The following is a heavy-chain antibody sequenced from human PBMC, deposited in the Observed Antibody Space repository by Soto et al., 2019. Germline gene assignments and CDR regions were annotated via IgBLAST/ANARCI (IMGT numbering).Heavy chain of an antibody. CDR2: IYYSGST. J-gene: IGHJ6*04. CDR1: GSSISSSSYY. D-gene: IGHD6-13*01. Sequence: SETLSLTCTVSGSSISSSSYYWGWIRQPPGKGLEWIGSIYYSGSTYYNPSLKSRVTISVDTSKNQFSLKMSSGTAADTAVYYCARESFGRESRSWYESWDAMDVWGEGTTVTVAS. V-gene: IGHV4-39*01. CDR3: ARESFGRESRSWYESWDAMDV.